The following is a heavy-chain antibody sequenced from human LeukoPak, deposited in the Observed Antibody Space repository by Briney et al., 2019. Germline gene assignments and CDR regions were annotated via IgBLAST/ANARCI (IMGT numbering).Heavy chain of an antibody. CDR1: GFTFNTHW. Sequence: GGSLRLSCAASGFTFNTHWMYWVRQPPGKGLVWLSRISGDGSSASYADSVQGRFTISRDNAKNTLYLQMNSLRAEDTAVYYCAKEWGVVGDGDNYFDPWGQGTLVTVSS. CDR3: AKEWGVVGDGDNYFDP. CDR2: ISGDGSSA. V-gene: IGHV3-74*01. J-gene: IGHJ5*02. D-gene: IGHD3-10*01.